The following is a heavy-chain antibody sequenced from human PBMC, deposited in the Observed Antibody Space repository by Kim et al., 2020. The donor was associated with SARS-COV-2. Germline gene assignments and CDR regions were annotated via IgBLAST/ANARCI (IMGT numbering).Heavy chain of an antibody. J-gene: IGHJ1*01. Sequence: SETLSLTCTVSGYSISSGYYWGWIRQPPGKGLEWIGSIYHSGSTYYNPSLKSRVTISVDTSKNQFSLKLSSVTAADTAVYYCATPRGYSYGEVQHWGQGTLVTVSS. V-gene: IGHV4-38-2*02. CDR2: IYHSGST. CDR3: ATPRGYSYGEVQH. D-gene: IGHD5-18*01. CDR1: GYSISSGYY.